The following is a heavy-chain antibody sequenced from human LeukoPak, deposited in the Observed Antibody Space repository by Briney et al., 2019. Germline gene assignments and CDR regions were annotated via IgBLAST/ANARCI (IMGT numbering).Heavy chain of an antibody. Sequence: GGSLRLSCAASGFTVSSIHMVWVRQAPGKGLEWFSVTYTGGNSYYADSVKGRFIISRDISKNTLYLQMNSLRAEDTAVYYCARAPTTVVTRGATLGYWGQGTLVTVSS. V-gene: IGHV3-53*05. CDR3: ARAPTTVVTRGATLGY. CDR1: GFTVSSIH. CDR2: TYTGGNS. J-gene: IGHJ4*02. D-gene: IGHD4-23*01.